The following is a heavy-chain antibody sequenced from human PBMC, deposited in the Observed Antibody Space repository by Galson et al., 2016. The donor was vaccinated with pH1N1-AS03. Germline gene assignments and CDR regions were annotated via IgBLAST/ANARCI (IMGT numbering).Heavy chain of an antibody. CDR1: GFSFSTSW. J-gene: IGHJ3*02. CDR3: AKEVGSSGWFDACDI. V-gene: IGHV3-74*01. D-gene: IGHD6-19*01. CDR2: ISGDATKT. Sequence: SLRLSCAASGFSFSTSWMYWVRQAPGKGLVWLSRISGDATKTNYAHSVRGRVTISRDNAKNPLHLQMNSLRVEATANYFCAKEVGSSGWFDACDIWGQGTVVTVSS.